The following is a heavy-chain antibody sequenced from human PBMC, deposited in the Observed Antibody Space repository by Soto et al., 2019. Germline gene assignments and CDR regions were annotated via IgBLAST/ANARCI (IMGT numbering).Heavy chain of an antibody. D-gene: IGHD6-13*01. Sequence: QVQLVESGGGVVQPGRSLRLSCAASGFTFNNYGMHWVRQAPGKGLEWVAVIWNDGNGYYYANSVRGRFTISSDNSKNTLYLQMSSLRPENTAVYYCARRQISPPPRGSASARGAMDVWGAVTTVTVSS. CDR2: IWNDGNGY. J-gene: IGHJ6*02. V-gene: IGHV3-33*01. CDR3: ARRQISPPPRGSASARGAMDV. CDR1: GFTFNNYG.